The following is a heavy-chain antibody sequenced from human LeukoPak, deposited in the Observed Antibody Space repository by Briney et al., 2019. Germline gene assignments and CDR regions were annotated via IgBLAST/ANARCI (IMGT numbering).Heavy chain of an antibody. CDR2: ITDAVGST. D-gene: IGHD7-27*01. Sequence: PGGSLRLSCAASGFTFSSSSISWVRQAPGKGLEWVSAITDAVGSTHYADSVKGRFTISRDNSKNTLYLQMNSLRAEDTAVYYCARDLTGDRGYFDYWGQGTLVTVSS. J-gene: IGHJ4*02. CDR3: ARDLTGDRGYFDY. V-gene: IGHV3-23*01. CDR1: GFTFSSSS.